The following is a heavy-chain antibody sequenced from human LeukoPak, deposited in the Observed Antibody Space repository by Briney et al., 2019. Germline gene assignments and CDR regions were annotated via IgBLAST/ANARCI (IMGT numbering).Heavy chain of an antibody. CDR2: IKQDGSET. J-gene: IGHJ4*02. V-gene: IGHV3-7*01. CDR1: GFTFRNYW. CDR3: ARENYFDY. Sequence: PGGSLRLSCAASGFTFRNYWMGWVRQAPGKGLEWVANIKQDGSETYYVDSVKGRFTISRDNVKNSLYLQMNSLRAEDTAVYYCARENYFDYWGQGTLVTVSS.